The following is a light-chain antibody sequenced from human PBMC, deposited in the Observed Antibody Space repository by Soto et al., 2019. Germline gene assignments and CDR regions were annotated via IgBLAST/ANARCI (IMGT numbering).Light chain of an antibody. CDR2: SNN. CDR3: AAWDDSLNGQVV. V-gene: IGLV1-44*01. CDR1: SSNIGSNT. J-gene: IGLJ2*01. Sequence: QSVLTQPPSASVTPGQRVTISCSGSSSNIGSNTVKWYQQLPGTAPKLLIYSNNQRPSGVPDRFSGSKSGTSASLAISGLQSEDEADYYCAAWDDSLNGQVVFGGGTKLTVL.